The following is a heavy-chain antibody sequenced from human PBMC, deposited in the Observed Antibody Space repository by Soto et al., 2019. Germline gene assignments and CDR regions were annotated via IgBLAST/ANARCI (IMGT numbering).Heavy chain of an antibody. J-gene: IGHJ6*02. D-gene: IGHD6-13*01. Sequence: SVKVSCKASGGTFSSYAISWVRQAPGQGLEWMGGIIPIFGTANYAQKFQGRVTITADESTSTAYMELSSLRSEDTAVYYCARGWTIAAAPSDYYYYGMDVWGQGTTVTVSS. CDR1: GGTFSSYA. V-gene: IGHV1-69*13. CDR2: IIPIFGTA. CDR3: ARGWTIAAAPSDYYYYGMDV.